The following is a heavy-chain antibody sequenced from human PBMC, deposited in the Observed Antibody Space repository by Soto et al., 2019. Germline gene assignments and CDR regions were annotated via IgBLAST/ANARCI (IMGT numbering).Heavy chain of an antibody. D-gene: IGHD3-10*01. J-gene: IGHJ5*02. CDR3: ARARITMVRGVIITNWFDP. CDR1: GYTFTGYY. V-gene: IGHV1-2*04. Sequence: QVQLVQSGAEVKKPGASVKVSCKASGYTFTGYYMHWVRQAPGQGLEWMGWINPNSGGTNYAQKFQGWVTMTRDTSISTAYMELSRLRSDDTAVYYCARARITMVRGVIITNWFDPWGQGTLVTVSS. CDR2: INPNSGGT.